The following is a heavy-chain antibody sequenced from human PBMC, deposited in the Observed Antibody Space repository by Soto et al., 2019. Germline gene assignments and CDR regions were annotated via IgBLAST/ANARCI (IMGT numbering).Heavy chain of an antibody. J-gene: IGHJ6*04. CDR3: VRSVPAANWQYSGMDV. Sequence: SETLSLTCAVSGDSVSSSSCWSWVRQAPGKGLEWIGEIYHSGTFNYNPSLASRVSVSVDKSRNQLSLNLKSVTAADTAVYYCVRSVPAANWQYSGMDVWGKGTTVNAPQ. CDR1: GDSVSSSSC. D-gene: IGHD2-2*01. CDR2: IYHSGTF. V-gene: IGHV4-4*02.